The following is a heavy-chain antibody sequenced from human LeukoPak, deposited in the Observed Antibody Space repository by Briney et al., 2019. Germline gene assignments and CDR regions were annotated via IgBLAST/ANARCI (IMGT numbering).Heavy chain of an antibody. CDR2: IYPGDSDT. Sequence: PGESLKISCKGSGYSFTSYWIGWVRQMPGKGLEWMGIIYPGDSDTRYSPSFQGQVTISADKSISTAYLQWSSLKASDTAMYYCARGAVKGCSSTSCRHYYYYYMDVWGKGTTVTVSS. J-gene: IGHJ6*03. CDR3: ARGAVKGCSSTSCRHYYYYYMDV. D-gene: IGHD2-2*01. CDR1: GYSFTSYW. V-gene: IGHV5-51*01.